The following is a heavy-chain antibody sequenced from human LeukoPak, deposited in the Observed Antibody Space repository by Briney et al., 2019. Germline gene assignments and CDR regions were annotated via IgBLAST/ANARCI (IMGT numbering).Heavy chain of an antibody. D-gene: IGHD3-10*01. CDR1: GFTFSSYS. CDR3: ARENLWFGEFNWFDP. CDR2: ISSSSSYI. V-gene: IGHV3-21*01. J-gene: IGHJ5*02. Sequence: GGSLRLSCAASGFTFSSYSMNWVRQAPGKGLEWVSSISSSSSYIYYADSVKGRFTISRDNAKNSLYLQMNSQRAEDTAVYYCARENLWFGEFNWFDPWGQGTLVTVSS.